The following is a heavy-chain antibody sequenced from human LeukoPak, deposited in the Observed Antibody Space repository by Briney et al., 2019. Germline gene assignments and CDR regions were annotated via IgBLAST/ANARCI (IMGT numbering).Heavy chain of an antibody. D-gene: IGHD3-22*01. V-gene: IGHV4-38-2*02. Sequence: SETLSLTCTVSGYSISSGYYWGWIRQPPGKGLEWIGSIYHSGSTYYNPSLKSRVTISVDTSKNQFSLKLSSVTAADTAVYYCARQGLKPTYYYDSSGYYRFDYWGQGTLVTVSS. J-gene: IGHJ4*02. CDR1: GYSISSGYY. CDR3: ARQGLKPTYYYDSSGYYRFDY. CDR2: IYHSGST.